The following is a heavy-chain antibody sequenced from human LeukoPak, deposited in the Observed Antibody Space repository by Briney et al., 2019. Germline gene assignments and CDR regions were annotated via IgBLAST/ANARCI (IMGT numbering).Heavy chain of an antibody. J-gene: IGHJ5*02. V-gene: IGHV3-23*01. CDR1: GFTFSSYA. CDR2: ISGSGGST. CDR3: AKDNYDSSGYSINWLDP. Sequence: GGSLRLSCAASGFTFSSYAMSWVRQAPGKGLEWVSAISGSGGSTYYADSVKGRFTISRDNSKNTLYLQMNSLRAEDTAVYYCAKDNYDSSGYSINWLDPWGQGTLVTVSS. D-gene: IGHD3-22*01.